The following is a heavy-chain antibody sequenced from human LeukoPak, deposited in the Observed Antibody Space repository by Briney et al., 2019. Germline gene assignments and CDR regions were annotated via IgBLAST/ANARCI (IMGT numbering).Heavy chain of an antibody. CDR2: ISGSGQSI. Sequence: GGSLRLSCAGSGFTFSDYGMNWVRQAPRKGLEWVSVISGSGQSIHYADSVKGRFTISRDNSKNTVYLQMNSLRAEDTALYYCAKDGGSYFATDPFDIWGQGTMVTVSS. CDR3: AKDGGSYFATDPFDI. J-gene: IGHJ3*02. D-gene: IGHD3-16*01. V-gene: IGHV3-23*01. CDR1: GFTFSDYG.